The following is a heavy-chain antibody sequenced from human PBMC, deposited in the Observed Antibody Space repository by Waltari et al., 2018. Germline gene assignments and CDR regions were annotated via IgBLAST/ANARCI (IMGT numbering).Heavy chain of an antibody. J-gene: IGHJ6*02. CDR1: GGSIRSYY. CDR2: SYTSGST. CDR3: ARDRQLVLSRAPYYYGMDV. D-gene: IGHD6-6*01. V-gene: IGHV4-4*07. Sequence: QVQLQESGPGLVKPSETLSLPCTVSGGSIRSYYWTWIRPPAGQGLEWIGRSYTSGSTNYNPSLKSRVTMSVDTSKNQFSLKLSSVTAADTAVYYCARDRQLVLSRAPYYYGMDVWGQGTTVTVSS.